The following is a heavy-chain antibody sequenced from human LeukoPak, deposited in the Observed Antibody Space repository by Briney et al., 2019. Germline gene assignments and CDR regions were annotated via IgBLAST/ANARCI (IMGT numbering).Heavy chain of an antibody. CDR3: ARGPQRKTTVTMYWFGP. Sequence: GASVKVSCKGSGYTFSDYYLHWVRQAPGQGLEWMGWINPNSDVTNYAQKFQGRVTMTRDTSISTAHMELSTLRSDDTAVYYCARGPQRKTTVTMYWFGPWGQGTLVTVSS. V-gene: IGHV1-2*02. D-gene: IGHD4-17*01. CDR2: INPNSDVT. J-gene: IGHJ5*02. CDR1: GYTFSDYY.